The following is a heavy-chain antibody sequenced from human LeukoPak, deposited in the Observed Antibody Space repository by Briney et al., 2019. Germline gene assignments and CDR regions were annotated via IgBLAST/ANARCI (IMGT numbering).Heavy chain of an antibody. V-gene: IGHV3-74*01. CDR1: GFTFSNYW. CDR3: ARGTAAAAGIDY. J-gene: IGHJ4*02. Sequence: GGSLRLSCAASGFTFSNYWMHWVRQAPGKGLVWVAHINTDGSATTHGDAAKGRFTVSRDNANNTLSLEMNSLRVEDTAVYYCARGTAAAAGIDYWGQGTLVTVSS. CDR2: INTDGSAT. D-gene: IGHD6-13*01.